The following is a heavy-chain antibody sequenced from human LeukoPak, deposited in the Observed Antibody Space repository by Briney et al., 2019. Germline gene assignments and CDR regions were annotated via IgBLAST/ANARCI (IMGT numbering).Heavy chain of an antibody. D-gene: IGHD2-2*01. CDR2: ISSSGSTI. Sequence: GGSLRLSCAASGFTFSDYYMSWIRQAPGKGLEWVSYISSSGSTIYYADSVKGRFTISRDNAKNSLYLQMNSLRAEDTAVYYCARGAIGYCSSTSCYDFDYWGQGTLVTVSS. CDR1: GFTFSDYY. J-gene: IGHJ4*02. V-gene: IGHV3-11*04. CDR3: ARGAIGYCSSTSCYDFDY.